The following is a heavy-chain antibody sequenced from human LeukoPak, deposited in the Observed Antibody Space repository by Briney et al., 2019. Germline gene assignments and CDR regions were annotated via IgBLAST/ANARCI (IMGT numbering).Heavy chain of an antibody. CDR3: TRRPVVGAALRTYYLDY. J-gene: IGHJ4*02. V-gene: IGHV4-39*01. CDR2: IYYGGTT. CDR1: GGSISSSNYY. Sequence: SETLSLTCTVSGGSISSSNYYWGWVRQPPGKGLEWIGSIYYGGTTYYNPSLKSRVTISVGTSRHQFSLKLSSVTAADTAVYYCTRRPVVGAALRTYYLDYWGQGALVTVSS. D-gene: IGHD1-26*01.